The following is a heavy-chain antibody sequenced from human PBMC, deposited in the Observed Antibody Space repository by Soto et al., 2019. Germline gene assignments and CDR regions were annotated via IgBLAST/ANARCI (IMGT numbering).Heavy chain of an antibody. CDR1: GFTFSSYS. V-gene: IGHV3-48*02. CDR3: ARDVLDYYYYYGMDV. J-gene: IGHJ6*02. Sequence: GGSLRLSCAASGFTFSSYSMNWVRQAPGKGLEWVSYISSSSSTIYYADSVKGRFTISRDNAKNSLYLQMNSLRDEDTAVYYCARDVLDYYYYYGMDVWGQGTTVTVSS. D-gene: IGHD3-3*02. CDR2: ISSSSSTI.